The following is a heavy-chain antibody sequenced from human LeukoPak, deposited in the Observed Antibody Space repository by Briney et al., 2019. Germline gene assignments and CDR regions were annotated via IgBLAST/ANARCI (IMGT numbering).Heavy chain of an antibody. CDR2: ISHDGSNK. Sequence: GSSLRLSCAASGFTFSSYALHWVRQAPGKGLEWVAVISHDGSNKFYADSVKGRFTISRDNSKNTLYLQMNSLSAEDTAVYYCAREPVAGTNYYFDYWGQGTLVTVSS. V-gene: IGHV3-30-3*01. D-gene: IGHD6-19*01. J-gene: IGHJ4*02. CDR3: AREPVAGTNYYFDY. CDR1: GFTFSSYA.